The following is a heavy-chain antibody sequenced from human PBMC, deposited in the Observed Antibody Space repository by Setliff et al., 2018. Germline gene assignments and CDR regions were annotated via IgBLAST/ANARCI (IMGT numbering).Heavy chain of an antibody. CDR2: IIPIFGSA. D-gene: IGHD2-21*02. J-gene: IGHJ6*03. CDR1: GGTFNSYA. Sequence: SVKVSCKASGGTFNSYAISWVRQAPGQGLEWMGGIIPIFGSANYARKFQGRVTVTADESTSTAYMELSSLRSEDTAVYYCAALRVVTNSPTSYYYYMDVWGEGTTVTVSS. V-gene: IGHV1-69*13. CDR3: AALRVVTNSPTSYYYYMDV.